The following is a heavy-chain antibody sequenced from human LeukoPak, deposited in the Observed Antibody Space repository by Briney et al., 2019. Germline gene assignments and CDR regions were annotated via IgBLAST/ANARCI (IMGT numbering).Heavy chain of an antibody. CDR2: ISSSGSTI. Sequence: LSLTCTVSGGSISSYYWSWIRQPPGKGLEWVSYISSSGSTIYYADSVKGRFTISRDNAKNSLYLQMNSLRAEDTAVYYCARDSSSNFFDYWGQGTLVTVSS. CDR3: ARDSSSNFFDY. CDR1: GGSISSYY. V-gene: IGHV3-11*01. J-gene: IGHJ4*02.